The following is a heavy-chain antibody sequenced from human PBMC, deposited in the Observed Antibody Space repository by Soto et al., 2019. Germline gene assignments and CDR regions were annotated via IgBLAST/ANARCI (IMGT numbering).Heavy chain of an antibody. D-gene: IGHD3-10*01. CDR3: AGAIMVRGVRFFDY. J-gene: IGHJ4*02. CDR1: GGSISSSSYY. CDR2: IYYSGST. Sequence: QLQLQESGPGLVKPSETLSLTCTVSGGSISSSSYYWGWIRQPPGKGLEWIGSIYYSGSTYYYLSLKSRVTMSIDASKNQFYLKLSSVTAADTAVYYCAGAIMVRGVRFFDYWGQGTLVTVCS. V-gene: IGHV4-39*01.